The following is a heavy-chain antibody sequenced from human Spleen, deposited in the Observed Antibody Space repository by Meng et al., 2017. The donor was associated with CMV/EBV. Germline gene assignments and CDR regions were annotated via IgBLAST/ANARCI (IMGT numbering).Heavy chain of an antibody. CDR2: IYSGGST. J-gene: IGHJ4*02. D-gene: IGHD6-19*01. V-gene: IGHV3-53*01. Sequence: GGSLRLSCAASGFTVSSNYMSWVRQAPGKGLEWVSVIYSGGSTYYADSVKGRFTISRDNSKNTLYLQMNSLRAEDTAVYYCARGRKESGWYYFDSWGQGILVTVSS. CDR1: GFTVSSNY. CDR3: ARGRKESGWYYFDS.